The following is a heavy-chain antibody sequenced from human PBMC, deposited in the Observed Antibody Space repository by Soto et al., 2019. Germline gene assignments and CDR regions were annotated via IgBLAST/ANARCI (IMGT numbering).Heavy chain of an antibody. CDR2: ISAYNGNT. V-gene: IGHV1-18*04. D-gene: IGHD3-3*01. Sequence: ASVKVSCKASGYTFTSYGISWVRQAPGQGLEWMGWISAYNGNTNYAQKLQGRVTMTTDTSTSTAYMELRSLRSDDTAVYYCARSPYITIFGVVYYGMDVWGQGTTVTVSS. CDR1: GYTFTSYG. CDR3: ARSPYITIFGVVYYGMDV. J-gene: IGHJ6*02.